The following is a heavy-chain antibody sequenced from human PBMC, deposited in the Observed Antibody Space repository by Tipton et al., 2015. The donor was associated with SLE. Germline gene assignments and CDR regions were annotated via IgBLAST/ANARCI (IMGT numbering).Heavy chain of an antibody. Sequence: TLSLTCTVSGGSISRSNSYWVWIRQPPGKGLEWIGSISYSGTTYYNPSLKSRVTISVNTSKNQFSLRLSSVTAADTAMFYCASGTLEWSHEPDYWGQGTLVTVSS. V-gene: IGHV4-39*07. CDR3: ASGTLEWSHEPDY. J-gene: IGHJ4*02. CDR2: ISYSGTT. CDR1: GGSISRSNSY. D-gene: IGHD3-3*01.